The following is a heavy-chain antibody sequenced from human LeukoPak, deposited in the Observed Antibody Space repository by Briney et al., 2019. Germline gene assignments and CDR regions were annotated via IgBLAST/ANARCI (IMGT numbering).Heavy chain of an antibody. V-gene: IGHV3-21*01. CDR2: ISSSSSYI. D-gene: IGHD2-2*01. J-gene: IGHJ4*02. CDR1: GFTFSSYS. Sequence: GGSLRLSCAGSGFTFSSYSMNWVRQAPGKGLEWVSSISSSSSYIYYADSVKGRFTISRDNAKNSLYLQMNSLRAEDTAVYYCAWDPAYCSSTSCVGYLGQGTLVTVSS. CDR3: AWDPAYCSSTSCVGY.